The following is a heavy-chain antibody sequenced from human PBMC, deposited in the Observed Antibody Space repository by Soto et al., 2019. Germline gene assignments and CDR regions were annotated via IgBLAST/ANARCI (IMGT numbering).Heavy chain of an antibody. V-gene: IGHV3-23*01. CDR3: AKDPPGLIAAVGGYFDY. D-gene: IGHD6-13*01. CDR1: GFTFSSYA. CDR2: ISGSGGST. J-gene: IGHJ4*02. Sequence: EVQLLESGGGLVQPGGSLRLSCAASGFTFSSYAMSWVRQAPGKGLEWVSAISGSGGSTYYADSVKGRFTISRDNSKNTLYLQRNSLRAEDTAVYYCAKDPPGLIAAVGGYFDYWGQGTLVTVSS.